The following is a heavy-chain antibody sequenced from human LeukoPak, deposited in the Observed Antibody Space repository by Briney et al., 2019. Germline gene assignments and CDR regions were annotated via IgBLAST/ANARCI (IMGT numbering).Heavy chain of an antibody. CDR1: GGSISSHY. D-gene: IGHD3-22*01. J-gene: IGHJ4*02. V-gene: IGHV4-59*11. CDR3: ARGGLSSSYYYDSRAKLPRGFDY. CDR2: IYYSGST. Sequence: SETLSLTCTVSGGSISSHYWSWIRQPPGKGLEWIGYIYYSGSTNYNPSLKSRVTISVDTSKNQFSLKLSSVTAADTAVYYCARGGLSSSYYYDSRAKLPRGFDYWGQGTLVTVSS.